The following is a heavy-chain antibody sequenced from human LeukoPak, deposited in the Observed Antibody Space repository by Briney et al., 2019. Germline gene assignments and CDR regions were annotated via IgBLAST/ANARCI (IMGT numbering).Heavy chain of an antibody. CDR2: IYHSGST. J-gene: IGHJ5*02. V-gene: IGHV4-38-2*02. CDR3: ARDQRYSSGWYSPNFDP. Sequence: SETLSLTCTVSGYSISSGYYWGWIRQPPGKGLEWIGSIYHSGSTYYNPSLKSRVTISVDTSKNQFSLKLSSVTAADTAVYYCARDQRYSSGWYSPNFDPWGQGTLVTVSS. CDR1: GYSISSGYY. D-gene: IGHD6-19*01.